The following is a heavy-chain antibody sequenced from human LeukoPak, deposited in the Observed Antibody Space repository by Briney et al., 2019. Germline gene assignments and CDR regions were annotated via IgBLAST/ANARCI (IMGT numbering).Heavy chain of an antibody. CDR3: ARDEIAVAGTSGYYYYYGMDV. CDR2: INHSGST. D-gene: IGHD6-19*01. V-gene: IGHV4-34*01. J-gene: IGHJ6*02. Sequence: SETLSLTCAVYGGSFSGYYWSWIRQPPGKGLEWIGEINHSGSTSYNPSLKSRVTISVDTSKNQFSLKLSSVTAADTAVYYCARDEIAVAGTSGYYYYYGMDVWGQGTMVTVSS. CDR1: GGSFSGYY.